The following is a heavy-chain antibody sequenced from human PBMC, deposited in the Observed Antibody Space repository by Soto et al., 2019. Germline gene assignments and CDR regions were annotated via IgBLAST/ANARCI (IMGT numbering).Heavy chain of an antibody. D-gene: IGHD3-10*01. J-gene: IGHJ4*02. CDR2: IYWDEDR. V-gene: IGHV2-5*02. Sequence: QITLKESGPTLVKPTQTLTLTCTFSGFSLTTRGMGVGWLRQAPGKALEWLAFIYWDEDRRYRPSLRSRLTITKDTSKNQVVLTFTNMDPVDTATYYCAHNDYHGSGRQTYYCDFWGQGTLVTVSS. CDR1: GFSLTTRGMG. CDR3: AHNDYHGSGRQTYYCDF.